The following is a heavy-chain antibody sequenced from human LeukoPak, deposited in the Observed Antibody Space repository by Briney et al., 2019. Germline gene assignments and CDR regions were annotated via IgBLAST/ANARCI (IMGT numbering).Heavy chain of an antibody. Sequence: GGSLRLSCVASGFTFSSYWMHWVRHAPGTGLVWVSRINSDGSSTSYADSVKGRFTISRDNAKNTQYLQMNSLRAEDTAVYYCARDGRYSYGPAWGQGTLVTVSS. CDR2: INSDGSST. V-gene: IGHV3-74*01. CDR3: ARDGRYSYGPA. CDR1: GFTFSSYW. D-gene: IGHD5-18*01. J-gene: IGHJ5*02.